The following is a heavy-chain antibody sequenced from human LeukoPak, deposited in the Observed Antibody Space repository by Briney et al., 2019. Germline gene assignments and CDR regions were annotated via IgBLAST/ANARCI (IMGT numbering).Heavy chain of an antibody. CDR3: ARGARYYYDSSGYWHFDY. D-gene: IGHD3-22*01. J-gene: IGHJ4*02. Sequence: GGSLRLSCAASGFTLSSYAMHWVRQAPRKGREWVAFIRYDGINKYYADSVKRRFTISRDYSKNTLYLQMNSLRAEDTAVYYCARGARYYYDSSGYWHFDYWGQGTLVTVSS. V-gene: IGHV3-30*02. CDR1: GFTLSSYA. CDR2: IRYDGINK.